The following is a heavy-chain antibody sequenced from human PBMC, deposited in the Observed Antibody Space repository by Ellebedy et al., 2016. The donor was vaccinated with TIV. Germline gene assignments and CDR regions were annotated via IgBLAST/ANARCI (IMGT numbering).Heavy chain of an antibody. CDR3: AKGGYSYGYLDF. J-gene: IGHJ4*02. Sequence: GGSLRLSCAASGFTFSSYKMNWVRQAPGKGLEWVSSISSSSSYIYYADSVKGRFTISRDNSKNTLYLQMNSLRSDDTAVYYCAKGGYSYGYLDFWGQGALVTVSS. CDR2: ISSSSSYI. D-gene: IGHD5-18*01. CDR1: GFTFSSYK. V-gene: IGHV3-21*04.